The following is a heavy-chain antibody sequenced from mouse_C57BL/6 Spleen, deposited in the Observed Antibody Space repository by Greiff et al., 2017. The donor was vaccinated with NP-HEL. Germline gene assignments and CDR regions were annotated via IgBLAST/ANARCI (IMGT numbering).Heavy chain of an antibody. Sequence: EVQRVESGGGLVKPGGSLKLSCAASGFTFSSYTMSWVRQTPEKRLEWVATISGGGGNTYYPDSVKGRFTISRDNAKNTLYLQMSSLRSEDTALYYCARYDYDDYFDYWGQGTTLTVSS. J-gene: IGHJ2*01. CDR1: GFTFSSYT. V-gene: IGHV5-9*01. CDR3: ARYDYDDYFDY. CDR2: ISGGGGNT. D-gene: IGHD2-4*01.